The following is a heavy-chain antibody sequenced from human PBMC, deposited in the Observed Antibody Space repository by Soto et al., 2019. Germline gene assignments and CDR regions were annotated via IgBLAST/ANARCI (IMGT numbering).Heavy chain of an antibody. J-gene: IGHJ4*02. CDR2: ISYDGSNK. CDR3: AKDRGWLRSGDDY. D-gene: IGHD5-12*01. CDR1: GFTFSSYG. Sequence: QVQLVESGGGVVQPGRSLRLSCAASGFTFSSYGMHWVRQAPGKGLEWVAVISYDGSNKYYADSVKGRFTISRDNSKNTLYLQMNSLRAEDTAVCYCAKDRGWLRSGDDYWGQGTLVTVSS. V-gene: IGHV3-30*18.